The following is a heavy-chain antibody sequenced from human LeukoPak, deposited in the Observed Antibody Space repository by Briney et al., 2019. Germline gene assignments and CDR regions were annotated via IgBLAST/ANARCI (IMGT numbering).Heavy chain of an antibody. J-gene: IGHJ4*02. CDR3: AKGSEYCSRTTCYPIDY. V-gene: IGHV3-23*01. D-gene: IGHD2-2*01. Sequence: GGSLRLSCAASGFTFSSQAMSWVRQAPGKGLEWVSAISGSGDYTYYIDSVKGRFTTSRDNSKNTLSLQMNSLRAEDTALYYCAKGSEYCSRTTCYPIDYWGQGILVTVSS. CDR2: ISGSGDYT. CDR1: GFTFSSQA.